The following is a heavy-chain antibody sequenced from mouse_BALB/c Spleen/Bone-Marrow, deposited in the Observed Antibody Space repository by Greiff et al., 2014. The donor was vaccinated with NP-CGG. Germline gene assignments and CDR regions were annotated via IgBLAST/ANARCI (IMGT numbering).Heavy chain of an antibody. Sequence: VHLVESGTEVVRPGASVKLSCKASGYSFTTYWMNWVKQRPGQGLEWIGMIHPSDSETRLNQKFKDKATLTVGKSSSTAYMQLNSPTSEDSAVYYCAREKVYYGISWFAYWGQGTLVTVSA. V-gene: IGHV1-61*01. D-gene: IGHD2-1*01. CDR2: IHPSDSET. CDR3: AREKVYYGISWFAY. CDR1: GYSFTTYW. J-gene: IGHJ3*01.